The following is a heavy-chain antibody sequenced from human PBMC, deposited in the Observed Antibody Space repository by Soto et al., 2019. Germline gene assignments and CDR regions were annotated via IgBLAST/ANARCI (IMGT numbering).Heavy chain of an antibody. J-gene: IGHJ6*02. CDR2: IIPIFGTA. D-gene: IGHD3-3*01. CDR1: GGTFSSYA. V-gene: IGHV1-69*13. CDR3: ALYYDFWSGYPPSYYYYYGMDV. Sequence: SVKVSCKASGGTFSSYAISWVRQAPGQGLEWMGGIIPIFGTANYAQKLQGRVTITADESTSTAYMELSSLRSEDTAVYYCALYYDFWSGYPPSYYYYYGMDVWGQGTTVTVSS.